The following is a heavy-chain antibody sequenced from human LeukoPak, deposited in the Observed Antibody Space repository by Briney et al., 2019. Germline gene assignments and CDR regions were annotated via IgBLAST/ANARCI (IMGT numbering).Heavy chain of an antibody. V-gene: IGHV3-30-3*01. CDR3: ARLDIVLIGGLDP. Sequence: GRSLRLSCAASGFTFSSYAMHWVRQAPGKGLEWVAVISYDGSNKYYADSVKGRFTISRDNFKNTLYLQMNSLRAEDTAVYYCARLDIVLIGGLDPWGQGTLVTVSS. CDR2: ISYDGSNK. CDR1: GFTFSSYA. D-gene: IGHD2-8*01. J-gene: IGHJ5*02.